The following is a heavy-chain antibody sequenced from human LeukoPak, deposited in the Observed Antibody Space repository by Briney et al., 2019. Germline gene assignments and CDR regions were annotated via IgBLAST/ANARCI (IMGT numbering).Heavy chain of an antibody. CDR2: ISGSGGST. CDR1: GFTFSSYA. V-gene: IGHV3-23*01. J-gene: IGHJ4*02. Sequence: GGSLRLSCAASGFTFSSYAMSWVRQAPGKGLEWVSAISGSGGSTYYADSVKGRFTISRDNSMNTLYLQMNSLRAEDTAVYYCAKNGLVPELYDYWGQGTLVTVSS. CDR3: AKNGLVPELYDY. D-gene: IGHD1-26*01.